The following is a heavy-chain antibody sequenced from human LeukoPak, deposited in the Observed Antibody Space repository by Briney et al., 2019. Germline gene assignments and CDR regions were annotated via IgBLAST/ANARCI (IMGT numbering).Heavy chain of an antibody. Sequence: PGGSLRLSCAASGFTLSSYAMSWVRQAPGKGLEWVSAISGSGGSTYYADSVKGRFTISRDNSKNTLYLQMNSLRAEDTAVYYCATRPIFGGSPGWGQGTMVTVSS. CDR1: GFTLSSYA. J-gene: IGHJ3*01. CDR3: ATRPIFGGSPG. V-gene: IGHV3-23*01. D-gene: IGHD3-3*01. CDR2: ISGSGGST.